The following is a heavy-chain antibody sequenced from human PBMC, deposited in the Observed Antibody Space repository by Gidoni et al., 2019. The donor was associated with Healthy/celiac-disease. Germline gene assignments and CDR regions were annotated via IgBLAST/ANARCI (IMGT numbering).Heavy chain of an antibody. CDR1: GFTFSSYG. J-gene: IGHJ4*02. Sequence: QVQLVESGGGVVQPGRSLRLSCAASGFTFSSYGMHWVRQAPGKGLEWVAFIRYDGSNKYYADSVKGRFTISRDNSKNTLYLQMNSLRAEDTAVYYCAKGTSSGWYFDCWGQGTLVTVSS. CDR3: AKGTSSGWYFDC. D-gene: IGHD6-19*01. V-gene: IGHV3-30*02. CDR2: IRYDGSNK.